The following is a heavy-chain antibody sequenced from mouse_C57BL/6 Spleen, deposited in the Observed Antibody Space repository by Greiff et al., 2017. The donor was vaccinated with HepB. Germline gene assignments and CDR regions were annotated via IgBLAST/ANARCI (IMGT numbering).Heavy chain of an antibody. V-gene: IGHV5-4*03. CDR1: GFTFSSYA. D-gene: IGHD1-1*01. J-gene: IGHJ3*01. Sequence: EVKLMESGGGLVKPGGSLKLSCAASGFTFSSYAMSWVRQTPEKRLEWVATISDGGSYTYYPDNVKGRCTISRDNAKNHLYLQMSHLKSEDTAMYYWASYYGSSYVGFAYWGQGTLVTVSA. CDR2: ISDGGSYT. CDR3: ASYYGSSYVGFAY.